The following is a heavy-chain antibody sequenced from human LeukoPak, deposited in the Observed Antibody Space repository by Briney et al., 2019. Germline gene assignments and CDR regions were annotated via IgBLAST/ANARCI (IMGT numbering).Heavy chain of an antibody. D-gene: IGHD4-17*01. V-gene: IGHV4-4*02. J-gene: IGHJ5*02. CDR1: GGSISSSNW. CDR2: IYHSGST. CDR3: ARNVYGDYGNWFDP. Sequence: SGTLSLSCAVSGGSISSSNWWSWVRQPPGKGLEWIGEIYHSGSTNYNPSLKGRVTISVDKSKNQFSLKLSSVTAADTAVYYCARNVYGDYGNWFDPWGQGTLVTVSS.